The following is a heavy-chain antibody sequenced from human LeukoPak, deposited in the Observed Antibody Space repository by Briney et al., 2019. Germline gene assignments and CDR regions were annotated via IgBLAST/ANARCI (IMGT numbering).Heavy chain of an antibody. CDR3: AREDSSPRYYYMDV. Sequence: GGSLRLSCAASGFTVSSNYMSWVRQAPGKGLEWVSVIYSGGSTYYADSVKGRFTISGDNSKNTLYLQMNSLRAEDTAVYYCAREDSSPRYYYMDVWGKGTTVTVSS. J-gene: IGHJ6*03. CDR2: IYSGGST. V-gene: IGHV3-53*01. D-gene: IGHD3-22*01. CDR1: GFTVSSNY.